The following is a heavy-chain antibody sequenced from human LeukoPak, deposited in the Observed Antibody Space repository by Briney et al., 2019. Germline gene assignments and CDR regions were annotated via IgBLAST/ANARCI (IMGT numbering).Heavy chain of an antibody. CDR2: IIPIFGTA. CDR1: GYTFTGYY. CDR3: ARSPNHYYYMDV. J-gene: IGHJ6*03. V-gene: IGHV1-69*05. Sequence: SVKVSCKASGYTFTGYYMHWVRQAPGQGLEWMGGIIPIFGTANYAQEFQGRVTITTDESTSTAYMELSSLRSEDTAVYYCARSPNHYYYMDVWGKGTTVTVSS.